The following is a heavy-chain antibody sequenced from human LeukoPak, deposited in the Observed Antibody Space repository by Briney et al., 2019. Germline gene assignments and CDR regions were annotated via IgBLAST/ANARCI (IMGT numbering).Heavy chain of an antibody. CDR1: GGSISSYY. J-gene: IGHJ3*02. CDR2: IYYSGST. D-gene: IGHD2-2*01. CDR3: ARDGALYSSSTSCYTDAFDI. Sequence: SETLSLTCTVSGGSISSYYWSWIRQPPGKGLEWIGYIYYSGSTNYNPSLKSRVTISVDTSKNQFSLKLSSVTAADTAVYYCARDGALYSSSTSCYTDAFDIWGQGTMVTVSS. V-gene: IGHV4-59*01.